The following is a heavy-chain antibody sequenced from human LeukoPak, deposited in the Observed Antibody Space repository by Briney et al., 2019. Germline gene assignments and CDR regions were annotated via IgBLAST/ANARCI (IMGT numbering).Heavy chain of an antibody. CDR2: ISSNSSTI. V-gene: IGHV3-48*01. CDR3: ARDSSSTVTTFLYYYYMDV. J-gene: IGHJ6*03. CDR1: GFTFSSYS. D-gene: IGHD4-17*01. Sequence: PGGSLRLSCAASGFTFSSYSMNWVRQAPGKGLEWVSYISSNSSTIYYADSVKGRFTISRDNAKNSLYLQMNSLRAEDTAVYYCARDSSSTVTTFLYYYYMDVWGKGTTVTVSS.